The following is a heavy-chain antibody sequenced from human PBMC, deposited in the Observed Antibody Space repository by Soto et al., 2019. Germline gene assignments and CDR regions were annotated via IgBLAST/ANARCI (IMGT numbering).Heavy chain of an antibody. J-gene: IGHJ3*02. CDR3: ARDYDTAMAFNLQNDAFDI. Sequence: PSGTLSLTCTVSGGSISSGGYYWSWIRPHPGKGLEWIGYIYYSGSTYYNPSLKSRVTISVDTSKNQFSLKLSSVTAADTAVYYCARDYDTAMAFNLQNDAFDIWGQGTMVTVSS. CDR1: GGSISSGGYY. V-gene: IGHV4-31*03. D-gene: IGHD5-18*01. CDR2: IYYSGST.